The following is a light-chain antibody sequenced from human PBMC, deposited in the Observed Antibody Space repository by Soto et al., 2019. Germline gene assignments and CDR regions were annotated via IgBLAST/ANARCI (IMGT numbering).Light chain of an antibody. CDR1: QSLLHSNGYYY. Sequence: DIVMTQSPLSLPVTPGEPASISCRSSQSLLHSNGYYYLDWYLQKPGQSPQLLIYLASKRASGVPDRFSGSGSGTDFTLKISRVEAEDVGVYYCMRAHQIPLTFAGGTKVEIK. CDR3: MRAHQIPLT. CDR2: LAS. J-gene: IGKJ4*01. V-gene: IGKV2-28*01.